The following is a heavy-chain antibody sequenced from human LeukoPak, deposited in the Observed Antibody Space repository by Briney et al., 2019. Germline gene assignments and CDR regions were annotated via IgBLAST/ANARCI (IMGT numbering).Heavy chain of an antibody. Sequence: GGSLRLSCAASGFTFSSYGMHWVRQAPGKGLEWVAVISYDGSNKYYADSVKGRFTISRDNSKNSLYLQMNSLRAEDTAVYYCARERRTRDYYYMDVWGKGTTVTVSS. CDR2: ISYDGSNK. CDR3: ARERRTRDYYYMDV. CDR1: GFTFSSYG. V-gene: IGHV3-30*03. J-gene: IGHJ6*03.